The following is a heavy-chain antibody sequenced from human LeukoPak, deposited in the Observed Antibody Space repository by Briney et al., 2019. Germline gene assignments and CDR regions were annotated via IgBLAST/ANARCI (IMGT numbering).Heavy chain of an antibody. CDR2: IGISSGNT. CDR1: GFPFSDYS. Sequence: GGSPRLSCTASGFPFSDYSMNWVRQAPGKGLEWISYIGISSGNTKYADSVRGRFTISADNAKNSLYLQMNSLRVEDTAVYYCARDHNYAFDNWGQGTLVSVSS. D-gene: IGHD1-1*01. V-gene: IGHV3-48*04. J-gene: IGHJ4*02. CDR3: ARDHNYAFDN.